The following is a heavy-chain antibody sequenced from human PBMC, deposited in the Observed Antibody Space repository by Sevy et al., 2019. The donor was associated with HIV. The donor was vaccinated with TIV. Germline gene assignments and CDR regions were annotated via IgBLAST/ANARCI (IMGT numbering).Heavy chain of an antibody. V-gene: IGHV4-59*08. D-gene: IGHD3-16*01. CDR2: IYYNGNI. J-gene: IGHJ4*02. Sequence: SETLSLTCTVSGGSITSLYWNWIRQPPGKGLEWIANIYYNGNINYNPSLMSRVTLSLDTSKNQFSLRLSSVAAADTAMYYCAGGNAWGRGYSWGQGTLVTVSS. CDR1: GGSITSLY. CDR3: AGGNAWGRGYS.